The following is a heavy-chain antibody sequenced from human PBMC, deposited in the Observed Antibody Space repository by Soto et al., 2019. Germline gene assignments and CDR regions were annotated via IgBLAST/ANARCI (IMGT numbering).Heavy chain of an antibody. CDR2: IYYSGST. CDR3: AIDGTTVTPRSMVYFDY. Sequence: SETLSLTCTVSGGSISSSSYYWGWIRQPPGKGLEWIGSIYYSGSTYYNPSLKSRVTISVDTSKNQFSLKLSSVTAADTAVYYCAIDGTTVTPRSMVYFDYWGQGTLVTVSS. D-gene: IGHD4-4*01. CDR1: GGSISSSSYY. J-gene: IGHJ4*02. V-gene: IGHV4-39*01.